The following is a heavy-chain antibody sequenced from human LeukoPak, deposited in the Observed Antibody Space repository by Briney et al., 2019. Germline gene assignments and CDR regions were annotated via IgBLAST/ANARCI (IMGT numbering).Heavy chain of an antibody. J-gene: IGHJ4*02. CDR3: ARGPFGYSSSWYEDY. CDR2: IYYSGST. CDR1: GGSISSYY. D-gene: IGHD6-13*01. Sequence: SETLSLTCTVSGGSISSYYWSWIRQPPGKGLEWIGYIYYSGSTNYNPSLKSRVTISVETSKNQFSLKLSSVTAADTAVYYCARGPFGYSSSWYEDYWGQGTLVTVSS. V-gene: IGHV4-59*01.